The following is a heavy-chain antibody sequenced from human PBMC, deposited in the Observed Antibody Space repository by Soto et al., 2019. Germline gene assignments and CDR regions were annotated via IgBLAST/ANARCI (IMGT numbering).Heavy chain of an antibody. V-gene: IGHV3-23*01. Sequence: GGSLRLSCAAAGFTFSSYAMSWVRQAPGKGLEWVSAISSSGGSTYYADSVKGRFTISRDNAKNSLYLQMNSLRAEDTAVYYCARDQPGYSYGYGLGYWGQGTLVTVSS. CDR3: ARDQPGYSYGYGLGY. CDR2: ISSSGGST. CDR1: GFTFSSYA. J-gene: IGHJ4*02. D-gene: IGHD5-18*01.